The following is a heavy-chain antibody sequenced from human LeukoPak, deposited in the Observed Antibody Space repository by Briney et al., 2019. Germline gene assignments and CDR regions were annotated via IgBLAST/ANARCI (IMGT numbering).Heavy chain of an antibody. Sequence: GGSLRLSCAASGFIFSDYYMSWIRQAPGKGPEWVAYITSSGSTKYYVNSVRGRFTISRDNGGNSLYLEMNSLTAEDSAIYYCARNGQTTVTSNYYYYFLDVWGTGTTVAVPS. CDR1: GFIFSDYY. CDR2: ITSSGSTK. V-gene: IGHV3-11*01. J-gene: IGHJ6*03. CDR3: ARNGQTTVTSNYYYYFLDV. D-gene: IGHD4-17*01.